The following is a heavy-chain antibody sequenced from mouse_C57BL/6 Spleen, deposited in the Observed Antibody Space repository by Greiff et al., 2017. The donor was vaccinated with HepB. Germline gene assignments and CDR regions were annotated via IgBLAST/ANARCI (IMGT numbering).Heavy chain of an antibody. CDR3: ANDYDGGFDY. CDR1: GFTFSDYG. V-gene: IGHV5-17*01. J-gene: IGHJ2*01. D-gene: IGHD2-4*01. CDR2: ISSGSSTI. Sequence: DVKLVESGGGLVKPGGSLKLSCAASGFTFSDYGMHWVRQAPEKGLEWVAYISSGSSTIYYADTVKGRFTISRDNAKNTLFLQMTSLRSEDTAMYYCANDYDGGFDYWGQGTTLTVSS.